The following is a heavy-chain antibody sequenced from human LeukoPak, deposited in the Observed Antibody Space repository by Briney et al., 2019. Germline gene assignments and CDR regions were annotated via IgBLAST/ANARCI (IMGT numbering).Heavy chain of an antibody. CDR1: GGSISSYY. J-gene: IGHJ4*02. Sequence: PSETLSLTCTVSGGSISSYYWSWIRQPPGKGLEWIGYIYYSGSTNYNPSLKSRVTISVDTSKNQFSLKLSSVTAADTAVYYCARGGYCSSTSCYTGSVYWGQGTLVTVSS. CDR2: IYYSGST. V-gene: IGHV4-59*08. CDR3: ARGGYCSSTSCYTGSVY. D-gene: IGHD2-2*02.